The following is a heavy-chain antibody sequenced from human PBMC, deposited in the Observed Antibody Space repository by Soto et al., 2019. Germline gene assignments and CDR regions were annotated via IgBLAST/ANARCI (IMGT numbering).Heavy chain of an antibody. J-gene: IGHJ6*02. D-gene: IGHD1-20*01. CDR1: SGSISSGDDF. V-gene: IGHV4-30-4*01. CDR2: IYYSGST. CDR3: ARDRAKWKDYYYYGMDV. Sequence: QVQLQESGPGLVKPSQTLSLTCTVSSGSISSGDDFWTWIRQPPGKGLEWIGYIYYSGSTYYNPSLKSRLTMSVDTSKNQFSLKLSSVTAADTAVYYCARDRAKWKDYYYYGMDVWGQGTTVTVSS.